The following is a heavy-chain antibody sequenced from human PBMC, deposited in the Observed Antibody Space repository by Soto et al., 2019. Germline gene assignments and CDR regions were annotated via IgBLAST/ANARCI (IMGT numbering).Heavy chain of an antibody. CDR1: GGTLSSYT. CDR3: ARDNGYCSDTSCPDFDY. D-gene: IGHD2-15*01. Sequence: QVQLVQSGAEVKKPGSSVKVSCKASGGTLSSYTFSWVRQAPGQGLEGVGRVIPNLGVTNYAKKFQGKFTIVVATTTRSAYMELNSLSYEDTDVYYCARDNGYCSDTSCPDFDYWGQGTLVTVSS. CDR2: VIPNLGVT. J-gene: IGHJ4*02. V-gene: IGHV1-69*08.